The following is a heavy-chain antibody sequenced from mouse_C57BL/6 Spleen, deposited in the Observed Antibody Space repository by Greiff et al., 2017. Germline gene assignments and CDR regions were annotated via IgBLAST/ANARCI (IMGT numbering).Heavy chain of an antibody. Sequence: EVKLMESEGGLVQPGSSMKLSCTASGFTFSDYYMAWVRQVPEKGLEWVANINYDGSSTYYLDSLKSRFIISRDNAKNILYLQMSSLKSEDTATYYCARGGKAYSNFPWFAYWGQGTLVTVSA. V-gene: IGHV5-16*01. D-gene: IGHD2-5*01. CDR3: ARGGKAYSNFPWFAY. CDR1: GFTFSDYY. J-gene: IGHJ3*01. CDR2: INYDGSST.